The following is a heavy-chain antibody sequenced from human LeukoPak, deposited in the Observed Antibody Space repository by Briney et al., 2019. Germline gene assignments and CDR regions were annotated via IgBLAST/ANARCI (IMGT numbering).Heavy chain of an antibody. J-gene: IGHJ4*02. CDR1: GFTFNNYS. CDR3: ARDSSGGSCYYDY. Sequence: GGSLRLACAASGFTFNNYSMSWVRQAPGKGLEWVSAISGRGGSTYYADSVNGRVTISGDNSNNTLYMQMNSVRAEETGVYYCARDSSGGSCYYDYWGQGKLVTVSS. D-gene: IGHD2-15*01. CDR2: ISGRGGST. V-gene: IGHV3-23*01.